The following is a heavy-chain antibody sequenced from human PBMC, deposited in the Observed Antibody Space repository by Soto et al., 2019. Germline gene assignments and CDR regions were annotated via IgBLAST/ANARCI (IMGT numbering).Heavy chain of an antibody. Sequence: EVQVLESGGELVQPGGSLRLSCAASGFTFSSYAMSWVRQAPGKGLEWVSSISGSGGSTYYADSVKGRLTISRDNSKNALYLQMDCLRDEDTAVYYCAKGDYCSTTSCKGGAFDIWGQGTMVTVSP. J-gene: IGHJ3*02. CDR3: AKGDYCSTTSCKGGAFDI. V-gene: IGHV3-23*01. D-gene: IGHD2-2*01. CDR1: GFTFSSYA. CDR2: ISGSGGST.